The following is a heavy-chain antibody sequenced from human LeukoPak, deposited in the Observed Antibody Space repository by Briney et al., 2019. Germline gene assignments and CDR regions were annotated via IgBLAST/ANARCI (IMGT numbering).Heavy chain of an antibody. CDR1: GFTFSSYA. J-gene: IGHJ4*02. Sequence: GGSLRPSCAASGFTFSSYAMSWVRQAPGKGLEWVSAISGSGGSTYYADSVKGRFTISRDNSKNTLYLQMNSLRAEDTAVYYCAKVARSKTTVTTYFDYWGQGTLVTVSS. D-gene: IGHD4-11*01. V-gene: IGHV3-23*01. CDR3: AKVARSKTTVTTYFDY. CDR2: ISGSGGST.